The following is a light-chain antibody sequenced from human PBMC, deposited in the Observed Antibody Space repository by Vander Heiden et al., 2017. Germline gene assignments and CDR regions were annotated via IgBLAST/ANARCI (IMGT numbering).Light chain of an antibody. V-gene: IGLV1-36*01. CDR2: YDD. CDR1: SFNIGNNA. CDR3: AAWDDSLNGYV. J-gene: IGLJ1*01. Sequence: QSVLTQPPSVSDAPVQRVTISCSGSSFNIGNNAVNWYQQLPGKAPKLLIYYDDLLPSGVSDRFSGSKSGTSASLATSGLQSEDEADYYCAAWDDSLNGYVFGTGTKVTVL.